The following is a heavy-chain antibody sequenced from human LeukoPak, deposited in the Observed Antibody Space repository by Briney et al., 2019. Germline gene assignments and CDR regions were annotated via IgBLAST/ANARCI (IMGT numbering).Heavy chain of an antibody. V-gene: IGHV3-53*01. D-gene: IGHD5-18*01. CDR2: IYSGGST. CDR1: GFTVSSNY. CDR3: IYGYTLDF. J-gene: IGHJ4*02. Sequence: GGSLRLSCAASGFTVSSNYMNWVRQAPGKGLEWVSVIYSGGSTNYADSVKGRSSISRDNSKNTLYLQMNSLGAEDTAVYYCIYGYTLDFWGQGTLVTVSS.